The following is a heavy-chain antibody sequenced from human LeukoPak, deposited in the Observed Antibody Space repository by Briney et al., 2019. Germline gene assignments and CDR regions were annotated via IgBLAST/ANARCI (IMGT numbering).Heavy chain of an antibody. CDR3: ATGYHFPL. D-gene: IGHD5-12*01. Sequence: ASVKVSCKASGYTFTGYYIHWVRQAPGQGLEWMGRINPNSGDTNYAQKFQGRVTMTRDTSISTAYIQLSRLGSDDTAVYFCATGYHFPLWGQGTLVSVSS. J-gene: IGHJ4*02. V-gene: IGHV1-2*02. CDR1: GYTFTGYY. CDR2: INPNSGDT.